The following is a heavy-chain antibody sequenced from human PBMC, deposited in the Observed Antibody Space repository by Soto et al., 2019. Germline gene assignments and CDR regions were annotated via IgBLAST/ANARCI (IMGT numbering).Heavy chain of an antibody. CDR1: GYIFTAYS. CDR3: AREENCSDGICYSEYFQR. J-gene: IGHJ1*01. D-gene: IGHD2-15*01. CDR2: VNPSGGST. Sequence: AASVKVSCKASGYIFTAYSMHWVRQAPGQGLEWMGVVNPSGGSTNYAQKFQGRITMTRDTSTSTVYMDLSSPTSEDTAVYYCAREENCSDGICYSEYFQRWGQGTLVTVSS. V-gene: IGHV1-46*01.